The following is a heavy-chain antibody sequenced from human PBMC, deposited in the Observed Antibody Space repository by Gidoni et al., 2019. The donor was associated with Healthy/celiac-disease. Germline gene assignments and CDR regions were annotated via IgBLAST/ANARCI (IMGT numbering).Heavy chain of an antibody. CDR1: GGSISSYY. CDR3: ARHRPLLWGSGSYWDY. J-gene: IGHJ4*02. D-gene: IGHD3-10*01. CDR2: IYYSGST. Sequence: QVQLQESGPGLVKPSETLSLTCTVSGGSISSYYWSWIRQPPGKGLEWIGYIYYSGSTNYNPSLKSRVTISVDTSKNQFSLKLSSVTVADTAVYYCARHRPLLWGSGSYWDYWGQGTLVTVSS. V-gene: IGHV4-59*08.